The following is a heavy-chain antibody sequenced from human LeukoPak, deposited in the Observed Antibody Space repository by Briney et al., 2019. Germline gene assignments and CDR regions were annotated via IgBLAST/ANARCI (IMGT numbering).Heavy chain of an antibody. CDR3: ARNGLAANGYFDY. V-gene: IGHV3-64*01. J-gene: IGHJ4*02. CDR2: ISSNGGST. CDR1: GFTFSSYA. D-gene: IGHD2-8*01. Sequence: GGSLRLSCAASGFTFSSYAMHWVRQAPGKGLEYVSAISSNGGSTYYANSVKGRFTISRDNSKNTLYLQMGSLRAEDTAVYYCARNGLAANGYFDYWGQGTLVTVSS.